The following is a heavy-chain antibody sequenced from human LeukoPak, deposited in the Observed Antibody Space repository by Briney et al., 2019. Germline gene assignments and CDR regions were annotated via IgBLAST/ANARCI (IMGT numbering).Heavy chain of an antibody. J-gene: IGHJ4*02. CDR2: ISSSGGTR. CDR3: ATLTVASSFDY. V-gene: IGHV3-48*03. CDR1: GFTFSSYG. Sequence: GGSLRLSCAASGFTFSSYGLNWVRQAPGKGLEWVSYISSSGGTRYYADSVKGRFTISRDNAKNSLYLQMNSLRAEDTAVYYCATLTVASSFDYWGQGTLVTVSS. D-gene: IGHD6-19*01.